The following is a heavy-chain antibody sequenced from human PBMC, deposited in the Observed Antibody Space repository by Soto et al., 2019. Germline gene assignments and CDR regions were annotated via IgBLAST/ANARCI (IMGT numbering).Heavy chain of an antibody. Sequence: QVHLQESGPGLVKPEETLSLTCTVSGGSVSIGLFYLTWIRQAPGKGLEWFGNISYSGRTNSNPSLKSRVIMSLSPSKNQFSLKLTHVPAADTAVYYCATDPYSWNDHYYYGMDVWGPGIKVPVSS. CDR3: ATDPYSWNDHYYYGMDV. CDR1: GGSVSIGLFY. CDR2: ISYSGRT. V-gene: IGHV4-61*01. J-gene: IGHJ6*02. D-gene: IGHD1-1*01.